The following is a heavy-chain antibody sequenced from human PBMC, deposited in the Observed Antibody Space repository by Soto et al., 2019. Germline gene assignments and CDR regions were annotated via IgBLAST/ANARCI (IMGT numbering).Heavy chain of an antibody. V-gene: IGHV3-30-3*01. CDR2: ISYDGSNK. D-gene: IGHD3-3*01. J-gene: IGHJ6*02. CDR1: GFTFSSYA. CDR3: AREIRDKDFWSGYPNKSDYYYGMDV. Sequence: PGGSLRLSYAAPGFTFSSYAMHWVRQAPGKGLEWVAVISYDGSNKYYADSVKGRFTISRDNSKNTLYLQMNSLRAEDTAVYYCAREIRDKDFWSGYPNKSDYYYGMDVWGQGTTVTVSS.